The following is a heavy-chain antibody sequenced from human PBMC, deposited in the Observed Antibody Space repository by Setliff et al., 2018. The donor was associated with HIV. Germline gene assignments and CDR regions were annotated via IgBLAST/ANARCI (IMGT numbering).Heavy chain of an antibody. Sequence: PSETLSLTCTVSGGSIGTYYWSWIRQPPGKGLEWIGDIFYTGSTNYNPSLKSRVTISIDTSKNQFSLKLSSVTAADTAVYYCARQRGGRVTIFGVSGGWFDPWGQGTLVTVSS. CDR1: GGSIGTYY. CDR3: ARQRGGRVTIFGVSGGWFDP. CDR2: IFYTGST. J-gene: IGHJ5*02. V-gene: IGHV4-59*08. D-gene: IGHD3-3*01.